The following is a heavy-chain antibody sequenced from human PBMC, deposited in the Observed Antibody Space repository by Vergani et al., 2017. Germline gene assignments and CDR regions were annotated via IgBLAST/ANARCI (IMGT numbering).Heavy chain of an antibody. V-gene: IGHV1-69*09. CDR2: INPILGIA. Sequence: QVQVVQSGAEVKKSGASVKVSCKTSGYTFSNYYMHWVRQAPGQGLEWMGIINPILGIANYAQKFQGRVTITADKSTSTAYMELSSLRSEDTAVYYCARDLKTYYYDSSGYSWFDPWGQGTLVTVSS. CDR1: GYTFSNYY. CDR3: ARDLKTYYYDSSGYSWFDP. J-gene: IGHJ5*02. D-gene: IGHD3-22*01.